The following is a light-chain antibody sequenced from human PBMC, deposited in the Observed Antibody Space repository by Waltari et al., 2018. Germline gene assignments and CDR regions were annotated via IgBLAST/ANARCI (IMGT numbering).Light chain of an antibody. V-gene: IGLV3-19*01. J-gene: IGLJ2*01. Sequence: SSELTQDPAVSVALGQTVRITCQGDSLRSNYASWYQQKPGQAPVLVIYAKNNRPSGIPDRFSGSSAGNTASLTITGAQAEDEADYYCNSRDSSANHVVFGGGTKLTVL. CDR3: NSRDSSANHVV. CDR1: SLRSNY. CDR2: AKN.